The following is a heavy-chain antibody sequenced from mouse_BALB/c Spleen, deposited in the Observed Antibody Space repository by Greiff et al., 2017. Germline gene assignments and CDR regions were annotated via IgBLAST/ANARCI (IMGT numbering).Heavy chain of an antibody. CDR1: GYTFTDYE. CDR3: TRGEVDY. CDR2: IDPETGGT. V-gene: IGHV1-15*01. J-gene: IGHJ2*01. Sequence: VQLQQSGAELVRPGASVTLSCKASGYTFTDYEMHWVKQTPVHGLEWIGAIDPETGGTAYNQKFKGKATLTADKSSSTAYMELRSLTSEDSAVYYCTRGEVDYWGQGTTLTVSS.